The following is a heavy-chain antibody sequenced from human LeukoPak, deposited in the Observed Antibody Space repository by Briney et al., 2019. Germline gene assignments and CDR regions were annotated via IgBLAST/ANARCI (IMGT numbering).Heavy chain of an antibody. CDR2: IIPIFGTA. V-gene: IGHV1-69*05. J-gene: IGHJ4*02. Sequence: SVTVSCKASGGTFSSYAISWVRQAPGQGLEWMGGIIPIFGTANYAQKFQGRVTITTDESTSTAYMELSSLRSEDTAVYYCARGVEYSSSDWYFNYWGQGTLVTVSS. CDR1: GGTFSSYA. D-gene: IGHD6-6*01. CDR3: ARGVEYSSSDWYFNY.